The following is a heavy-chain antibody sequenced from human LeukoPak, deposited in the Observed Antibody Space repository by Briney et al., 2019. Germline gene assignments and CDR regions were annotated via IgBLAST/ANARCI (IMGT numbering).Heavy chain of an antibody. J-gene: IGHJ5*02. D-gene: IGHD2-2*01. CDR3: AGILDIVVVRAAGSGGGINWFDP. CDR1: GGSFSGYY. V-gene: IGHV4-34*01. CDR2: INHSGST. Sequence: SETLSLTCAVYGGSFSGYYWSWIRQPPGKGLEWIGEINHSGSTNYNPSLKSRVTISVDTSKNQFSLKLSSVTAADTAVYYCAGILDIVVVRAAGSGGGINWFDPWGQGTLVTVSS.